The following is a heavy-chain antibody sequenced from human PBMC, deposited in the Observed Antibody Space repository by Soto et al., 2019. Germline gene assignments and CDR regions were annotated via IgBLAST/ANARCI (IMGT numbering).Heavy chain of an antibody. CDR2: ISYDGSNK. CDR1: GFTFSSYA. J-gene: IGHJ6*02. Sequence: GGSLRLSCAASGFTFSSYAMHWVRQAPGKGLERVAVISYDGSNKYYADSVKGRFTISRDNSKNTLYLQMNSLRAEDTAVYYCARAYDFWSGRQPYYYYGMDVWGQGTTVTVSS. V-gene: IGHV3-30-3*01. D-gene: IGHD3-3*01. CDR3: ARAYDFWSGRQPYYYYGMDV.